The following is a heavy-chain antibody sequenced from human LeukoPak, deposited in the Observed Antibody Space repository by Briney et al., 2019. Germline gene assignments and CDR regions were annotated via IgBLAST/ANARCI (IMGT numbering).Heavy chain of an antibody. D-gene: IGHD1-26*01. CDR2: IYSGGST. CDR3: ARESGSYYGFDY. CDR1: GFTVSSNY. V-gene: IGHV3-66*01. Sequence: GGSLRLSCAASGFTVSSNYMSWVRQAPGEGLEWVSVIYSGGSTYYADSVKGRFTISRDNSKNTLYLQMNSLRAEDTAVYYCARESGSYYGFDYWGQGTLVTVSS. J-gene: IGHJ4*02.